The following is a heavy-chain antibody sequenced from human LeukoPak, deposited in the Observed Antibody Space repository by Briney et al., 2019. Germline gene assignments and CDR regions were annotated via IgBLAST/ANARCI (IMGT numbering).Heavy chain of an antibody. J-gene: IGHJ6*03. Sequence: ASAKVSCKASGYTFTGYYMHWVRQAPGQGLEWMGWINPNSGGTNYAQKFQGRVTMTRDTSISTAYMELSRLRSDDTAVYYCASPLGYCSSTSCYDYYYMDVWGKGTTVTVSS. CDR2: INPNSGGT. D-gene: IGHD2-2*01. CDR1: GYTFTGYY. CDR3: ASPLGYCSSTSCYDYYYMDV. V-gene: IGHV1-2*02.